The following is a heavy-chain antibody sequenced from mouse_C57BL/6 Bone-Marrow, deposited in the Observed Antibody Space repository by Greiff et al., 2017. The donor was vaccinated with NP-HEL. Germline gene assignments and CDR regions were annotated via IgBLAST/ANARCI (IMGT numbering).Heavy chain of an antibody. CDR2: IDPNSGGT. J-gene: IGHJ2*01. Sequence: QVQLKQPGAELVKPGASVKLSCKASGYTFTSYWMHWVKQRPGRGLEWIGRIDPNSGGTKYNEKFKSKATLTVDKPSSTAYMQLSSLTSEDSAVYYCARRFYDGYYRHFDYWGQGTTLTV. V-gene: IGHV1-72*01. CDR1: GYTFTSYW. CDR3: ARRFYDGYYRHFDY. D-gene: IGHD2-3*01.